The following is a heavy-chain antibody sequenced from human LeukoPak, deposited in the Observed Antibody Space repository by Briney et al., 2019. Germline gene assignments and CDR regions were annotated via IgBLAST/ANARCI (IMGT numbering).Heavy chain of an antibody. CDR3: ARPIAARQAWVY. CDR2: IYYSGST. V-gene: IGHV4-59*01. Sequence: SETLSLTCTVSGGSISSYYWSWIRQPPGKGLEWIGYIYYSGSTNYNPSLKSRVTISVDTSKNQFSLKLSSVTAADTAVYYCARPIAARQAWVYWGQGTLVTVSS. D-gene: IGHD6-6*01. J-gene: IGHJ4*02. CDR1: GGSISSYY.